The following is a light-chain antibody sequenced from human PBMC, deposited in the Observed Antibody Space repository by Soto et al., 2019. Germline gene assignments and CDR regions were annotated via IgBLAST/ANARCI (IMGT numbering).Light chain of an antibody. Sequence: SYELTKPLSVSVALGQTARITCGGNNIGSKNVHGYQQKPGQAPVLVIDRDSNRPSGIPERFSGSNSGNTATLTISIAQAGDEADYYCHVWDSSTGYVFGTGTKLTVL. J-gene: IGLJ1*01. CDR1: NIGSKN. CDR3: HVWDSSTGYV. CDR2: RDS. V-gene: IGLV3-9*01.